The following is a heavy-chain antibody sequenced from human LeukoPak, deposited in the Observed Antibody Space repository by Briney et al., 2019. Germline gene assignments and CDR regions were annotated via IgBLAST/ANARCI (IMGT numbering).Heavy chain of an antibody. V-gene: IGHV1-58*02. J-gene: IGHJ4*02. CDR1: GFTFTSSA. CDR2: IVVGSGNT. D-gene: IGHD6-19*01. CDR3: ATIDRRSGEVVDY. Sequence: ASVKVSCKASGFTFTSSAMQWVRQARGQRLEWIGWIVVGSGNTNYAQKFQERVAITRDMSTSTAYMELSSLRSEDTAVYYCATIDRRSGEVVDYWGQGTLVTVSS.